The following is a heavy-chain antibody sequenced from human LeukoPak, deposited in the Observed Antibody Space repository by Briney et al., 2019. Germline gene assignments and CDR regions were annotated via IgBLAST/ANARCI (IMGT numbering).Heavy chain of an antibody. V-gene: IGHV5-51*01. J-gene: IGHJ4*02. CDR1: GYSFTSCW. CDR2: ISPADSDT. D-gene: IGHD6-6*01. CDR3: ARARVYSSSSAPKGFDF. Sequence: GESLKISCKGSGYSFTSCWIGWVRQMPGKGLEWMGIISPADSDTRYSPSFQGQVTISADKSISTAYLQWSSLKASDTAMYYCARARVYSSSSAPKGFDFWGQGTLVTVSS.